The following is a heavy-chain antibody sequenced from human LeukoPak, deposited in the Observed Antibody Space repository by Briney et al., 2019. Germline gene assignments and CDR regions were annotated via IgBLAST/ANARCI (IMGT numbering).Heavy chain of an antibody. D-gene: IGHD3-10*01. J-gene: IGHJ6*02. CDR2: IYPADSTA. Sequence: RGESLKISCKASGYSFTTYWIGWVRQVPGKGLEWVGIIYPADSTAKYSPSFQGQVTISVDKSISTAYLQWSRLEASDTAVFYCARRYYGSGPLRYGMDVWGQGTTVTVSS. V-gene: IGHV5-51*01. CDR3: ARRYYGSGPLRYGMDV. CDR1: GYSFTTYW.